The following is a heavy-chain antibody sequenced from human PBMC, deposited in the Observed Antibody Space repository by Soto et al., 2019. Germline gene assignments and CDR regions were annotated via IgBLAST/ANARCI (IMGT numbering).Heavy chain of an antibody. J-gene: IGHJ4*02. D-gene: IGHD6-13*01. Sequence: EVQLVQSGGEVKKPEESLRISCNTSGYSFVSFWIGWVRQMPGQGLEWMGVIHPGDSDTRYSPAFEGLVTISADKSSNTAYLQWSSLKASDTAMYYCARRPFRGAAADYWGQGTLVTVSS. CDR2: IHPGDSDT. CDR3: ARRPFRGAAADY. CDR1: GYSFVSFW. V-gene: IGHV5-51*01.